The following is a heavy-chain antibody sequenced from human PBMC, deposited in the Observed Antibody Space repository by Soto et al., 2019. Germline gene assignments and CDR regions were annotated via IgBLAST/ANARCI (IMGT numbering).Heavy chain of an antibody. Sequence: SETLSLTCSVPGESISSGGYYWSWIRQLPGKDLEWIGYIYHSGNTYYNSSLKSRLTISVDTSKSQFSLKLTSVTAADTAVYYCARVGISSSDAFDIWGQGIMVTVSS. V-gene: IGHV4-31*03. D-gene: IGHD6-6*01. J-gene: IGHJ3*02. CDR2: IYHSGNT. CDR1: GESISSGGYY. CDR3: ARVGISSSDAFDI.